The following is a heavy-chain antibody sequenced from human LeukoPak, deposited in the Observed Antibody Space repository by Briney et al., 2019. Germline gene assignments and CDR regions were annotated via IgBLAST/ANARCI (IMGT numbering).Heavy chain of an antibody. V-gene: IGHV3-66*02. CDR1: GFTVSSNY. D-gene: IGHD3-3*01. CDR2: IYSGGST. Sequence: GGSLRLSCAASGFTVSSNYMSWVRQAPGKGLEWVSVIYSGGSTYYADSVKGRFTISRDNSKNTLYLQMNSLRAEDTAVYYCAKDRITIFGVVIDAFDIWGQGTMVTVSS. CDR3: AKDRITIFGVVIDAFDI. J-gene: IGHJ3*02.